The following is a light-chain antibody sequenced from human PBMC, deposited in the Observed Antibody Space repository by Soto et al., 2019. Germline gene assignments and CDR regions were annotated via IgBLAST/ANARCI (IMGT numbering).Light chain of an antibody. CDR2: DAS. Sequence: DIQMTQSPSTLSASVGDRVTITCRASQSISNWLAWYQQKPGKVPKLLIYDASSLESGAPSRFSGSGSGTEFTLTINSLQPDDFATYYCQQYNTYPWTFGQGTKVDIK. CDR3: QQYNTYPWT. CDR1: QSISNW. J-gene: IGKJ1*01. V-gene: IGKV1-5*01.